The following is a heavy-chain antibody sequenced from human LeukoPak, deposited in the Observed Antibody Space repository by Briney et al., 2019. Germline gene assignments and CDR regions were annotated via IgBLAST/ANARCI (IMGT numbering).Heavy chain of an antibody. D-gene: IGHD5-24*01. Sequence: GASVKVSCKASGYTFTNYYIHWVRQAPGQGLEWMGLINPGGGNPNYAQNFQGRVTMTRDTSTSTIYMELSSLRSEDTAIYYCARIRDGYNDAYDIWGQGTVVTVPS. J-gene: IGHJ3*02. CDR3: ARIRDGYNDAYDI. V-gene: IGHV1-46*01. CDR2: INPGGGNP. CDR1: GYTFTNYY.